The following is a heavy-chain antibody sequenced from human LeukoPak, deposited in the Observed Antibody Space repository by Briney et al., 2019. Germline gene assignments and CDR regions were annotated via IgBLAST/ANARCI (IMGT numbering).Heavy chain of an antibody. CDR3: AKSPYDYVWGSWYYFDY. CDR1: GFTFSSYG. CDR2: ISGSGGNT. D-gene: IGHD3-16*01. Sequence: PGGSLRLSCAASGFTFSSYGMSWVRQAPGKGLEWVSTISGSGGNTYYADSVKGRFTISRDNSKNTLYLQMNSLRAEDTAVYYCAKSPYDYVWGSWYYFDYWGQGTLVTVSS. J-gene: IGHJ4*02. V-gene: IGHV3-23*01.